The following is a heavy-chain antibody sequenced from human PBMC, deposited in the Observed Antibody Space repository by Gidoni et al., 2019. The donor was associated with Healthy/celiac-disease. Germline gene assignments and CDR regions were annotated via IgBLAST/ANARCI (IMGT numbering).Heavy chain of an antibody. CDR2: ISWNSGSI. V-gene: IGHV3-9*01. D-gene: IGHD3-22*01. Sequence: EVQLVESGGGLVQPGRSVRLSCAASGFTFHDYAMPWVRPVPGKGLEWVSGISWNSGSIGYADSVKGRFTISRDNAKNSLYLQMNSLRAEDTALYYCAKDINYDSSGPYDYWGQGTLVTVSS. CDR3: AKDINYDSSGPYDY. CDR1: GFTFHDYA. J-gene: IGHJ4*02.